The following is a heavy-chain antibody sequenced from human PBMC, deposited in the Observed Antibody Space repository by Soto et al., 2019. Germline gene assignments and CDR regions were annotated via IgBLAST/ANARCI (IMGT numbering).Heavy chain of an antibody. CDR2: IRGKNNNYAT. J-gene: IGHJ4*02. D-gene: IGHD1-26*01. Sequence: GSLRLSCAAFGFTFSVSDMHWVRQASGKGLEWVGRIRGKNNNYATTYAASMTGRFAISRDDSKQTAYLEMKSLRAEGTAVYYCGRDPYSGARYYLDLWGQGTQVTVSS. CDR3: GRDPYSGARYYLDL. V-gene: IGHV3-73*01. CDR1: GFTFSVSD.